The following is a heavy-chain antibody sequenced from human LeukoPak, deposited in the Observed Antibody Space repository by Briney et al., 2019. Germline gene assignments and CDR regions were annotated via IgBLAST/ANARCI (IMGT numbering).Heavy chain of an antibody. CDR3: AREREKNEYSSSSVNY. CDR2: VSNSGPFI. Sequence: GGSLRLSCAASGFTFRSYAISWVRQAPGKGLEWVSSVSNSGPFIYYADSVKGRFTISRDNAKNSLYLQMTSLRVEDTAVYYCAREREKNEYSSSSVNYWGQGTLVSVSS. D-gene: IGHD6-6*01. V-gene: IGHV3-21*01. CDR1: GFTFRSYA. J-gene: IGHJ4*02.